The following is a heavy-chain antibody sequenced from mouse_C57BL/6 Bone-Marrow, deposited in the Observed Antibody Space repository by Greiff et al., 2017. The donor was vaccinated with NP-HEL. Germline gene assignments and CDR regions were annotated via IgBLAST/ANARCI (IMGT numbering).Heavy chain of an antibody. J-gene: IGHJ3*01. CDR2: IHPNSGST. D-gene: IGHD2-3*01. V-gene: IGHV1-64*01. CDR1: GYTFTSYW. Sequence: VQLQQPGAELVKPGASVKLSCKASGYTFTSYWMHWVQQRPGQGLEWIGMIHPNSGSTNYNEKFKSKATLTVDKSSSTAYMQLSSLTSEDSAVYYCARRGIYDGYLAWFAYWGQGTLVTVSA. CDR3: ARRGIYDGYLAWFAY.